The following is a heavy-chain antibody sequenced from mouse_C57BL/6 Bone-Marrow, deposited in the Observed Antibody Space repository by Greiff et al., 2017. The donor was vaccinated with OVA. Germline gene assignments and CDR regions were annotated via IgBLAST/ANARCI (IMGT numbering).Heavy chain of an antibody. CDR3: TTSLGRLGYFDV. Sequence: VQLQQSGAELVRPGASVKLSCTASGFNIKDDYMHWVKQRPEQGLEWIGWIDPENGDTEYASKFQGKATITADTSSNTAYLQLSSLTSEDTAVYYWTTSLGRLGYFDVWGTGTTVTVSS. CDR1: GFNIKDDY. D-gene: IGHD4-1*01. V-gene: IGHV14-4*01. J-gene: IGHJ1*03. CDR2: IDPENGDT.